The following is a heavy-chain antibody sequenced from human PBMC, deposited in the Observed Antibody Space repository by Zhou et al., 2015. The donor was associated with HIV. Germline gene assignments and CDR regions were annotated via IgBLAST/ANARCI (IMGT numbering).Heavy chain of an antibody. CDR1: GFYYKDYV. CDR3: ATGDDTYAYF. D-gene: IGHD3-16*01. V-gene: IGHV1-69*09. J-gene: IGHJ4*02. Sequence: QVQLVQSGAEVKKPGSSVKVSCKASGFYYKDYVISWVRQAPGQGLEWMGRVNQESGVADPAQKFQGRLRLSVDKSAETAFMELRSLKSEDTAVYYCATGDDTYAYFWGQGTLVTVSS. CDR2: VNQESGVA.